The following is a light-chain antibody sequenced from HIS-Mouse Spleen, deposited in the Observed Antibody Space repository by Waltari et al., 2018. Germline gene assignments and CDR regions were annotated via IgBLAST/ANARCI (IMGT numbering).Light chain of an antibody. Sequence: SSELTQDPAVSVALGQTVRITCQGDSLRSYYASWYQQKPGQAPVLVIYGKNNRTSGIPDRFSGSSSGNTASLTITGAQAEDEADYYCNSRDSSGNRGVFGGGTKLTVL. CDR2: GKN. J-gene: IGLJ3*02. CDR1: SLRSYY. V-gene: IGLV3-19*01. CDR3: NSRDSSGNRGV.